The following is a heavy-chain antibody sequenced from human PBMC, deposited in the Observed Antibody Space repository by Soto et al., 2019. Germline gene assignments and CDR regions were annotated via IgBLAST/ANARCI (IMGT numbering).Heavy chain of an antibody. CDR1: GFTFANSA. D-gene: IGHD3-10*01. CDR2: IVVGSGNT. CDR3: EESGATGSSYHSGLDV. V-gene: IGHV1-58*01. Sequence: SVKASCTASGFTFANSAVQWVRQAREQRLEWIGWIVVGSGNTNYEQQFRERVTITRDMSTGTAHMKMSSLRSEDTDVYYCEESGATGSSYHSGLDVWGQGTTVPVYS. J-gene: IGHJ6*02.